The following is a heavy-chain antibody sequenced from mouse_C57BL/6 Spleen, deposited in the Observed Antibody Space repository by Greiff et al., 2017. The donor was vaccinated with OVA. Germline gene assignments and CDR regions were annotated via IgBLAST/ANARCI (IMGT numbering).Heavy chain of an antibody. CDR2: IRHKANNHAT. CDR3: TREDGNCFYDAMDY. D-gene: IGHD2-1*01. CDR1: GFTFSDAW. V-gene: IGHV6-6*01. J-gene: IGHJ4*01. Sequence: EVHLVESGGGLVQPGGSMKLSCAASGFTFSDAWMDWVRQSPEKGLEWVAEIRHKANNHATYYAESVKGRFTISRDDSKSSVYLQMNSLRAEDTGIYYCTREDGNCFYDAMDYWGQGTSVTVSS.